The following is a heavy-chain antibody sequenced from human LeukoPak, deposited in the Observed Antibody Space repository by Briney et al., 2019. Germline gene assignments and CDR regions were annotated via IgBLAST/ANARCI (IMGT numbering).Heavy chain of an antibody. V-gene: IGHV3-48*03. CDR2: ISSSGSTI. CDR3: ARAGVVIVHYYYYGMDV. CDR1: GFTFSSYE. Sequence: GGSLRLSCAASGFTFSSYEMNWVRQAPGKGLEWVSYISSSGSTIYYADSVKGRFTISRDNAKNSLYLQMNSLRAEDTAVYYCARAGVVIVHYYYYGMDVWGQGTTATVS. J-gene: IGHJ6*02. D-gene: IGHD3-3*01.